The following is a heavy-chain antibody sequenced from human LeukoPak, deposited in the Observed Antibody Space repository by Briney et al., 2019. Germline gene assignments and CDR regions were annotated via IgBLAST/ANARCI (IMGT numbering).Heavy chain of an antibody. Sequence: ASVNVSCTASGYTFTSYYMHWVRQAPGQGLEWMGIINPSGGSTSYAQKFQGRVTMTRDTSTSTVYMELSSLRSEDTAVYYCAREVVVPAAIRLRYYYGMDVWGQGTTVTVSS. CDR3: AREVVVPAAIRLRYYYGMDV. CDR2: INPSGGST. CDR1: GYTFTSYY. D-gene: IGHD2-2*01. V-gene: IGHV1-46*01. J-gene: IGHJ6*02.